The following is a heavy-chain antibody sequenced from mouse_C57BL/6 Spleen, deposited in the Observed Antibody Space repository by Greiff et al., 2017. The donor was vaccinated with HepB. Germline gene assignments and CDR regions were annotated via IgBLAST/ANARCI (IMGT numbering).Heavy chain of an antibody. Sequence: VQLQQSGAELVKPGASVKLSCKASGYTFTSYWMHWVKQRPGRGLEWIGRIDPNSGGTKYNEKFKSKATLTVDKPSSTAYMQLSSLTSEDSAVYYCARSAPACYSNSAWFAYWGQGTLVTVSA. V-gene: IGHV1-72*01. CDR3: ARSAPACYSNSAWFAY. D-gene: IGHD2-5*01. CDR2: IDPNSGGT. J-gene: IGHJ3*01. CDR1: GYTFTSYW.